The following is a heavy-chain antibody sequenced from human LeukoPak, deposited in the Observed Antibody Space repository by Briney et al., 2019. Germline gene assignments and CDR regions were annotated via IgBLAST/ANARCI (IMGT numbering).Heavy chain of an antibody. CDR3: AKDQGQMATPIDY. D-gene: IGHD5-24*01. Sequence: SGGSLRLSCAASGFTFSSYGMHWVRQAPGKELEWVTVLSYDGSNKYYADSVKDRFTISRDNSKNTLFLQMNSLRAEDTAVYYCAKDQGQMATPIDYWGQGTLVTVSS. CDR1: GFTFSSYG. J-gene: IGHJ4*02. CDR2: LSYDGSNK. V-gene: IGHV3-30*18.